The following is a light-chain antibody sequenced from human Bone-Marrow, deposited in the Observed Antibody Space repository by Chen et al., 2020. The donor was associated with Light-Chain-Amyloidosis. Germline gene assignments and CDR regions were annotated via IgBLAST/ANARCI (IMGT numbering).Light chain of an antibody. Sequence: NFMLTQPHSVSESPGKTVIISCTRSSGSIATNYVQWYQQRPGSSPTTVIYEDDQRPSGVPDRFSGAIDRSSDSSSLTISGLRTEDEADYYCQSYHGSRQGVCGGGTKLTVL. V-gene: IGLV6-57*01. CDR3: QSYHGSRQGV. CDR2: EDD. J-gene: IGLJ3*02. CDR1: SGSIATNY.